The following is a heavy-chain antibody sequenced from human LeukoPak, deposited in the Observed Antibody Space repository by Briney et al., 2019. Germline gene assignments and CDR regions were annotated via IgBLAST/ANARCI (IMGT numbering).Heavy chain of an antibody. V-gene: IGHV1-18*01. CDR2: ISAYNGNT. CDR1: GYTFTSYG. J-gene: IGHJ3*02. Sequence: ASVKVSCKASGYTFTSYGISWVRQAPGQGLEWMGWISAYNGNTNYAQKPQGRVTMTTDTSTSTAYMELRSLRSDDTAVYYCASASDPYYDILTGYSSGAFDIWGQGTMVTVSS. D-gene: IGHD3-9*01. CDR3: ASASDPYYDILTGYSSGAFDI.